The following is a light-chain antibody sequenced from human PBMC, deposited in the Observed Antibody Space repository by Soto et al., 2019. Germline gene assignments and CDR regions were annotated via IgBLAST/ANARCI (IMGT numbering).Light chain of an antibody. J-gene: IGLJ2*01. CDR2: NTN. V-gene: IGLV1-44*01. CDR3: ATWDDSPRDVV. Sequence: QLVLTQPPSASGTPGQRVTISCPGSSSNIGSNAVNWYQQLPGTAPKLLIYNTNQRPSGAPDRFSGSKSGTSASLAISGLQSEDEADYYCATWDDSPRDVVFGGGTQLTVL. CDR1: SSNIGSNA.